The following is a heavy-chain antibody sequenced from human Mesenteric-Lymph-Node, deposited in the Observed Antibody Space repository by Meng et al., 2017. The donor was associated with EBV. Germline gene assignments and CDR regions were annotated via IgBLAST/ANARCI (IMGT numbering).Heavy chain of an antibody. V-gene: IGHV3-23*04. Sequence: VVFGGGVARLGGATGLSCAALGVNLRTDDMGLVRHAPENEWEWVSAISGSGGRGSGESTYYADSVKGRFTISRDNFKNTLYLQMTSLRVEGPAVYYCGRFNYWGQGTLVTVSS. CDR1: GVNLRTDD. CDR3: GRFNY. J-gene: IGHJ4*02. CDR2: ISGSGGRGSGEST.